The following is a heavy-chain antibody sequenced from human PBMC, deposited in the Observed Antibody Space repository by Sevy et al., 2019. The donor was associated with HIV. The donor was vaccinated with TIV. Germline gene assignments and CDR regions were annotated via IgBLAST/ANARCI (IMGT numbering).Heavy chain of an antibody. Sequence: GGSLRLSCAASGFTFSSYSMNWVRQAPGKGLEWVSYISSSSSTIYYADSVKGRFTISRGNAKNSLYLQMNSLRDEDTAVYYCARDSSAYDYDYVWGSYRYFGFDYWGQGTLVTVSS. CDR1: GFTFSSYS. D-gene: IGHD3-16*02. CDR2: ISSSSSTI. J-gene: IGHJ4*02. V-gene: IGHV3-48*02. CDR3: ARDSSAYDYDYVWGSYRYFGFDY.